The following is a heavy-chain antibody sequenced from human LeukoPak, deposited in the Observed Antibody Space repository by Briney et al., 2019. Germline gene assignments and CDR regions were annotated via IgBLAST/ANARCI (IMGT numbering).Heavy chain of an antibody. Sequence: GGSLRLSGAASGFTFSSYSMNWVRQAPGKGLEWVSSISSSSSYIYYADSVKGRFTISRDNAKNSLYLQMNSLRAEDTAVYYCARLLEDIVLMVYARAVDVWGKGTTVTVSS. CDR1: GFTFSSYS. CDR3: ARLLEDIVLMVYARAVDV. CDR2: ISSSSSYI. V-gene: IGHV3-21*01. J-gene: IGHJ6*04. D-gene: IGHD2-8*01.